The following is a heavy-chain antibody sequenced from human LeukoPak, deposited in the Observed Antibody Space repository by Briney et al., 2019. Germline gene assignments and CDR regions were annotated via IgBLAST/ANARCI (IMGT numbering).Heavy chain of an antibody. V-gene: IGHV1-69*05. CDR3: ARGGFVIVPAAISWFDP. D-gene: IGHD2-2*02. Sequence: GASVKVSCKASGGTFSSYAISWVRQAPGQGLEWMGGIIPIFGTANYAQKFQGRVTMTRDTSTSTVYMELSSLRSEDTAVYYCARGGFVIVPAAISWFDPWGLGTLVTVSS. CDR2: IIPIFGTA. CDR1: GGTFSSYA. J-gene: IGHJ5*02.